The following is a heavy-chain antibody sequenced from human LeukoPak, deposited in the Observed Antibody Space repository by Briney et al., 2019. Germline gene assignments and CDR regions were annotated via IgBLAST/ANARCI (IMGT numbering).Heavy chain of an antibody. CDR3: ASSTSGYDLEDY. J-gene: IGHJ4*02. CDR2: ISYDGSNK. Sequence: GRSLRLSCAASGFTFSSYAMHWVRQAPGKGLEWVAVISYDGSNKYYADSVKGRFTISRDNSKNTLYLQMNSLRAEDTAVCYCASSTSGYDLEDYWGQGTLVTVSS. D-gene: IGHD5-12*01. V-gene: IGHV3-30-3*01. CDR1: GFTFSSYA.